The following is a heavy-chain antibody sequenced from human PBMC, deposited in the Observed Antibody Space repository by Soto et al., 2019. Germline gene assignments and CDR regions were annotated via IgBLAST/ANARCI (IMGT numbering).Heavy chain of an antibody. J-gene: IGHJ6*02. CDR3: AKDWRYSNYGGYAVDV. CDR2: INPNSGGT. Sequence: GASVKVSCKASGYSFTGYYIHWVRQAPGQGLEWMGWINPNSGGTNYPQKFQGRVTMTRDTSISTVYMELTSLGSDDAAVYYCAKDWRYSNYGGYAVDVWGRGTTVTVSS. CDR1: GYSFTGYY. V-gene: IGHV1-2*02. D-gene: IGHD4-4*01.